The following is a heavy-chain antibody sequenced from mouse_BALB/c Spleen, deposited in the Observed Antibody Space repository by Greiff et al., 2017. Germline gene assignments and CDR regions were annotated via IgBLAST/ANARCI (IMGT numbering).Heavy chain of an antibody. CDR3: ARSLYYGSFWFAY. CDR1: GYTFTSYW. J-gene: IGHJ3*01. D-gene: IGHD1-1*01. CDR2: INPSTGYT. V-gene: IGHV1-7*01. Sequence: VQLQQSGAELAKPGASVKMSCKASGYTFTSYWMHWVKQRPGQGLEWIGYINPSTGYTEYNQKFKDKATLTADKSSSTAYMQLSSLTSEDSAVYYCARSLYYGSFWFAYWGQGTLVTVSA.